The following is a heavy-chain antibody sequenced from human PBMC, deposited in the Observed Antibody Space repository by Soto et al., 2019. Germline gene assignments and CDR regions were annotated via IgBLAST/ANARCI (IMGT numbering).Heavy chain of an antibody. CDR1: GGSISSGGYY. D-gene: IGHD6-6*01. Sequence: TCTVSGGSISSGGYYWSWIRQHPGKGLEWIGYIYYSGSTYFNPSLKSRLTISVDTSKNQFSLQLSSVTVADTAVYYCARAGHSSSSEGANWFDPWGQGTLVTVSS. CDR2: IYYSGST. V-gene: IGHV4-31*03. CDR3: ARAGHSSSSEGANWFDP. J-gene: IGHJ5*02.